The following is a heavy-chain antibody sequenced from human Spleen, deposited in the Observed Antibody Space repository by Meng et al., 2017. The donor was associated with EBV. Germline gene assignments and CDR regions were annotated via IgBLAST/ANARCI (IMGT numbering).Heavy chain of an antibody. CDR2: AYYTGRT. V-gene: IGHV4-59*01. Sequence: QVQLQASGPGLVKPSETLSLTCSVSGGSTYAYYWNWIRQPPGKALEWIGYAYYTGRTNYNPSLKSRVTISLDTAKNEFSLDLSSVTAADTAVYYCARNGYDLYFDSWGQGSLVTVSS. CDR1: GGSTYAYY. CDR3: ARNGYDLYFDS. J-gene: IGHJ4*02. D-gene: IGHD5-12*01.